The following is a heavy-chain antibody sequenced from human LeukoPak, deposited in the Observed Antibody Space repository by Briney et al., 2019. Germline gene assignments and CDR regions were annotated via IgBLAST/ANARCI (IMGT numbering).Heavy chain of an antibody. D-gene: IGHD3-10*01. CDR1: GGTFSTYA. J-gene: IGHJ3*02. CDR3: ARSANYFGSGNYYIDAFDI. Sequence: GASVKVSCKASGGTFSTYAISWVRQAPGQGLEWMGRILPMFDRPNYAQKFQGTVTITADKSTSTAYMELSSLRSEDTAVYYCARSANYFGSGNYYIDAFDIWGQGTLVTVSS. V-gene: IGHV1-69*04. CDR2: ILPMFDRP.